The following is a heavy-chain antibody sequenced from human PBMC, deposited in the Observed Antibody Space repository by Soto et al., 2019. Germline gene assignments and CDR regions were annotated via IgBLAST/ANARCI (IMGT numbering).Heavy chain of an antibody. CDR3: GTSSRKDYHFAMDV. CDR1: GFSVSSSD. J-gene: IGHJ6*02. CDR2: IYSRGST. Sequence: GGSLRLSCAASGFSVSSSDMSWVRQVPGEGLEWVSVIYSRGSTHDADYVKGRFSVSRDTSKNTVDLQMNSLRVDDTAVYYCGTSSRKDYHFAMDVWGQGTAVTVS. D-gene: IGHD6-6*01. V-gene: IGHV3-53*01.